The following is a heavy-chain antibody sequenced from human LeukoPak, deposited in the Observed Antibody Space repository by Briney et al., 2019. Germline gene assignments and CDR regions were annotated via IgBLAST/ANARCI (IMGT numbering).Heavy chain of an antibody. D-gene: IGHD2-15*01. CDR1: GGSISSSSYY. CDR3: ERLPFGWEPDCSGWGFEFDY. Sequence: SETLSLTCTVSGGSISSSSYYWGWIRQPPGKGLEWIGSIYYSGSTYYNPSLKSRVTISVDTSKNHVSLTLSSVTAADTDVYYCERLPFGWEPDCSGWGFEFDYWGQGTLVTVSS. J-gene: IGHJ4*02. V-gene: IGHV4-39*01. CDR2: IYYSGST.